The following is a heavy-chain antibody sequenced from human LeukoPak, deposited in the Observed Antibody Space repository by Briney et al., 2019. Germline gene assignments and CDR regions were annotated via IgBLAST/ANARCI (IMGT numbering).Heavy chain of an antibody. V-gene: IGHV3-21*01. CDR2: ISSSSSYI. Sequence: SGGSLRLSCAASGFTFSSYSTNWVRQAPGKGLEWVSSISSSSSYIYYADSVKGRFTISRDNAKNSLYLQMNSLRAEDTAVYYCARGRYCSSTSCPRKHFDYWGQGTLVTVSS. CDR1: GFTFSSYS. CDR3: ARGRYCSSTSCPRKHFDY. D-gene: IGHD2-2*01. J-gene: IGHJ4*02.